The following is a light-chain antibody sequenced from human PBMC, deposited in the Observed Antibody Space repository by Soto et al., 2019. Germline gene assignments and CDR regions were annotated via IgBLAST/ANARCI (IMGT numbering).Light chain of an antibody. Sequence: DIQMTQSPSSLSASVGDRVTITCQASQDISNYLNWYQQKPGKAPKLLIYDASNLKTGVPSRFSGSGSGTYFTFTVSSLQPEDIATYYCQHYENLPLTFGGGTKVEIK. CDR3: QHYENLPLT. J-gene: IGKJ4*01. V-gene: IGKV1-33*01. CDR1: QDISNY. CDR2: DAS.